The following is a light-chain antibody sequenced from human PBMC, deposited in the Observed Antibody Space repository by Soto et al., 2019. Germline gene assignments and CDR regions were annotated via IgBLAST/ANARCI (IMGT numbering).Light chain of an antibody. CDR2: TAS. V-gene: IGKV1-39*01. J-gene: IGKJ4*01. CDR3: QTGYRTPLS. CDR1: QSISYF. Sequence: DIQMTQSPSSLSASVGDRVTITCRASQSISYFLNWYQQKPGKAPTLLIYTASNLQDGVPSRFSGSGSGTEFTLHISSLEPEDFSNYYWQTGYRTPLSFRRGTKVEI.